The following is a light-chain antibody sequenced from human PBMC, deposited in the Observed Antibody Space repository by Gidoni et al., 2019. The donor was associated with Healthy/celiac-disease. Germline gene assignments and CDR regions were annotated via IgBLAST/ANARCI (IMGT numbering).Light chain of an antibody. Sequence: DIVMTQSPDSLAVSLGERATINCKSSQSVLYSSNNKNYLAWYQQKPGQPPKLLIYWASTRESGVPDRFSGSGSGTDFTLTISSLQAEDVAVYYCLQYYSTPQTFGQXTRLEIK. J-gene: IGKJ5*01. V-gene: IGKV4-1*01. CDR1: QSVLYSSNNKNY. CDR3: LQYYSTPQT. CDR2: WAS.